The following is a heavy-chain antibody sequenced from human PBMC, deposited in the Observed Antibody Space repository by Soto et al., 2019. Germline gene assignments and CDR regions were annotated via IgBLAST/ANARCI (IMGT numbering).Heavy chain of an antibody. D-gene: IGHD2-2*01. CDR2: IYPGDSDT. J-gene: IGHJ4*02. V-gene: IGHV5-51*01. CDR1: GFTFTSYW. Sequence: PGESLKISCKGSGFTFTSYWIAWVRQMPGKGLEWMGIIYPGDSDTSYSPSFQGQVTISADKSINTAYLHWSSLKASDTAIYYCAEHEGYCSTTTCSNFDYWGQGTLVTVSS. CDR3: AEHEGYCSTTTCSNFDY.